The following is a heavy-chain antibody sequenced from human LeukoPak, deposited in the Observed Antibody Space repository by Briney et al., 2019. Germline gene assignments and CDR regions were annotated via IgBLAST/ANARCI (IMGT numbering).Heavy chain of an antibody. D-gene: IGHD2-2*01. CDR1: GCTFHRYD. J-gene: IGHJ6*02. CDR3: ARDIVVVPAAIYYYGMDV. V-gene: IGHV1-18*01. CDR2: ICAYNSNT. Sequence: ASVQVSHMASGCTFHRYDLLWVRQATRQGLEWMGWICAYNSNTNYAQKLQGRPTMITDTSTSTAYMEQRSLRSDDTTVDYCARDIVVVPAAIYYYGMDVWGQGTTVTVSS.